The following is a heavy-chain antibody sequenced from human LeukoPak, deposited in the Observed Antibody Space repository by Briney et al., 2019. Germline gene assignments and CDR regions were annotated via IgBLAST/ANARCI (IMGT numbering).Heavy chain of an antibody. CDR2: INSDGRIT. J-gene: IGHJ5*02. CDR1: GFTLSTYW. V-gene: IGHV3-74*01. CDR3: ARDVGGWFDP. Sequence: PGGSLRLSCAASGFTLSTYWMHWVCQAPGKGLVWVSRINSDGRITTYADSVKGRFTISRDNAENTLYLQMNSLRAEDTAVYYCARDVGGWFDPWGQGTLVTVSS. D-gene: IGHD3-16*01.